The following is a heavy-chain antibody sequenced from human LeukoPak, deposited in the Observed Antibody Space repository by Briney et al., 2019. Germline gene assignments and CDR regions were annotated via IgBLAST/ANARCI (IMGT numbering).Heavy chain of an antibody. V-gene: IGHV3-30*04. CDR3: ARDRDDILTGFLNY. CDR1: GFTFSSYA. CDR2: ISYDGSNK. D-gene: IGHD3-9*01. Sequence: GGSLRLSCAASGFTFSSYAMHWVRQAPGKGLEWVAVISYDGSNKYYADSVKGRFTISRDNSKNKLYLQMNSLRAEDTAVYYCARDRDDILTGFLNYWGQGTLVTVSS. J-gene: IGHJ4*02.